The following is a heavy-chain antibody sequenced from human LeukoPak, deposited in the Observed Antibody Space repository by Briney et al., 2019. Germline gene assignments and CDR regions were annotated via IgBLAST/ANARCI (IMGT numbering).Heavy chain of an antibody. V-gene: IGHV4-39*01. CDR3: ATPSHKNSWGTIDV. CDR2: IFNSGIT. Sequence: PSETLSLTCTVSGGSISSHRYYWGWIRQPPGKGLEWIGTIFNSGITQYNPSLKSRVTISVDTSKNQFSLNLSSVTAADTAVYYCATPSHKNSWGTIDVWGQGTMVTVSS. J-gene: IGHJ3*01. D-gene: IGHD1-7*01. CDR1: GGSISSHRYY.